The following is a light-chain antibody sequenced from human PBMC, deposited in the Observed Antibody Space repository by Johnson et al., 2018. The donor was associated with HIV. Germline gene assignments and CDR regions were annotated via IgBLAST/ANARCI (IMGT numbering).Light chain of an antibody. CDR1: SSNIGNNF. CDR3: GTWDSSLSAGV. CDR2: DNN. Sequence: QSVLTQPPSVSAAPGQRVTRSYSGSSSNIGNNFVSWFRQLPLRAPKVLIYDNNKRPSGIPDRFSGSKSGTSATLGITGLQTWDEADYYCGTWDSSLSAGVFGTGTKVTVL. V-gene: IGLV1-51*01. J-gene: IGLJ1*01.